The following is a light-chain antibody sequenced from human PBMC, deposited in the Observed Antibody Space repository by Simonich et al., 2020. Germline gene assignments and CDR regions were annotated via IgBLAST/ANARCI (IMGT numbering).Light chain of an antibody. CDR1: RSDVGSYNL. V-gene: IGLV2-23*01. J-gene: IGLJ2*01. CDR3: CSYAGSSTVV. Sequence: QSALTQPASVSGSPGQSITISCTGTRSDVGSYNLVSWYQQHPGKAPKLMIYEGSKRPPGVSNRFSCSKSGNTASLTISGLQAEDEADYYCCSYAGSSTVVFGGGTKLTVL. CDR2: EGS.